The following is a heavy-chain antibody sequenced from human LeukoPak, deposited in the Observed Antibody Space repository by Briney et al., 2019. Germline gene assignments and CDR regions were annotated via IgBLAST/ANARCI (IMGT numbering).Heavy chain of an antibody. CDR2: INPNSGAT. Sequence: ASVKVSCKASGYTFTDYYIHWVRQAPGQGLEWVGRINPNSGATHYPQKFQGRVTMTRDTSLNTDYLELNSLRSDDTAIYYRARDEQGGTTGGLGYWGQGTLVTVSS. D-gene: IGHD4-17*01. V-gene: IGHV1-2*06. CDR3: ARDEQGGTTGGLGY. J-gene: IGHJ4*02. CDR1: GYTFTDYY.